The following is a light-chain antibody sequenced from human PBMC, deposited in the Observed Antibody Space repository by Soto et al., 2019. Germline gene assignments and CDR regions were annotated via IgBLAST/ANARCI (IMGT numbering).Light chain of an antibody. CDR1: ASNVGAYNP. Sequence: QSALAQPASVSGSPGQSVTISCTGPASNVGAYNPVSRYQQHPDKPPHLWIYKGTQRPSGVPNRFSAPTSGNAAALTISGLQAGDEADDSCCSSAPERTYVFGTGTKLTVL. CDR2: KGT. CDR3: CSSAPERTYV. V-gene: IGLV2-23*01. J-gene: IGLJ1*01.